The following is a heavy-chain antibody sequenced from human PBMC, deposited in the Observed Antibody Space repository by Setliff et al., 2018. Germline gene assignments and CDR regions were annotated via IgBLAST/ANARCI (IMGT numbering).Heavy chain of an antibody. D-gene: IGHD3-22*01. J-gene: IGHJ3*02. CDR1: GFTFSDYS. CDR3: ARQRYYDTTGKAFDI. Sequence: LGGSLRLSCAASGFTFSDYSMNWVRQAPGKGLQWVSYISSASRTIHYADSVKGRFSISRENAMNSLYLQMNSLRADDTAVYYCARQRYYDTTGKAFDIWGQGTMVT. V-gene: IGHV3-48*04. CDR2: ISSASRTI.